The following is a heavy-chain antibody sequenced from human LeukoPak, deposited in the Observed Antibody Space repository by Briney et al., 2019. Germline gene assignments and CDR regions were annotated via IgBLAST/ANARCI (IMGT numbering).Heavy chain of an antibody. V-gene: IGHV4-39*07. D-gene: IGHD1-26*01. CDR3: SGLGARNYYGMDV. Sequence: PSETLSLTCTVSGGSISSSSYYWGWIRQPPGKGLEWIGSMFYSGSSYYNPSLKSRVTISVDTSKNQFSLKVSSVTAADTAVYYCSGLGARNYYGMDVWGQGTTVTVSS. CDR2: MFYSGSS. J-gene: IGHJ6*02. CDR1: GGSISSSSYY.